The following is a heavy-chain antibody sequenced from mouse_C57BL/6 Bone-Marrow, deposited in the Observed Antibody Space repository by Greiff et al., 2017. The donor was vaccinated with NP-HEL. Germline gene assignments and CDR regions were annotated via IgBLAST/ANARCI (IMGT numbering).Heavy chain of an antibody. CDR2: INPSNGGT. J-gene: IGHJ3*01. V-gene: IGHV1-53*01. D-gene: IGHD2-4*01. CDR3: ARSGGLRPWFAY. CDR1: GYTFTSYW. Sequence: QVQLQQPGTELVKPGASVKPSCKASGYTFTSYWMHWVKQRPGQGLEWIGNINPSNGGTNYNEKFKSKATLTVDKSSSTAYMQLSSLTSEDSAVYYCARSGGLRPWFAYWGQGTLVTVSA.